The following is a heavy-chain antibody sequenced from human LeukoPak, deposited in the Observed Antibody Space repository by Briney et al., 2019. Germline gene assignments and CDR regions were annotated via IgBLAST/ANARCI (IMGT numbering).Heavy chain of an antibody. J-gene: IGHJ3*02. CDR1: GFTFSSYS. D-gene: IGHD3-9*01. Sequence: PGGSLRLSCAASGFTFSSYSMNWVRQAPGKGLEGVSYISSSSSTIYYADSVKGRFTISRDNAKNSLYLQMNSLRAEDTAVYYCATDSGTYYDILTGPDAFDIWGQGTMVTVSS. V-gene: IGHV3-48*01. CDR2: ISSSSSTI. CDR3: ATDSGTYYDILTGPDAFDI.